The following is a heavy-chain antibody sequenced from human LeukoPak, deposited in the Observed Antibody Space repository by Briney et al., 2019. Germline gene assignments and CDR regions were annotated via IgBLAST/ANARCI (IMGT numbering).Heavy chain of an antibody. D-gene: IGHD5-12*01. Sequence: GGSLRLSCAASGFTVSSNYMSWVRQAPGKGLELVAVVSHDSTHKYYADSVQGRFTISRDNSKNTVYLQMNSLRLDDTAVYYCAVDLLDSVPDYFDFWGQGTLVTVSS. CDR1: GFTVSSNY. V-gene: IGHV3-30-3*01. CDR2: VSHDSTHK. J-gene: IGHJ4*02. CDR3: AVDLLDSVPDYFDF.